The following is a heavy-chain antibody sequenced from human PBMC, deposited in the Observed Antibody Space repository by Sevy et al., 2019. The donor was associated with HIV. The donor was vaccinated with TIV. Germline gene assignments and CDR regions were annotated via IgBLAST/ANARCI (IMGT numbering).Heavy chain of an antibody. D-gene: IGHD2-21*01. CDR2: IKGDGSEK. J-gene: IGHJ4*02. Sequence: GGSLRLSCAASGFTLSSSWMSWVRQAPGQGLEWGANIKGDGSEKHYVNSVKGRFTISRDNAKNSLYLQMNSLRTEDTAVYYCATEGAGAYNYWGQGILVTVSS. V-gene: IGHV3-7*01. CDR1: GFTLSSSW. CDR3: ATEGAGAYNY.